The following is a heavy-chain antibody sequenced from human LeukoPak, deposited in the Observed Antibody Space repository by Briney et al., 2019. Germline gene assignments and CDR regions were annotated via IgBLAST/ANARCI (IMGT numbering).Heavy chain of an antibody. V-gene: IGHV3-30-3*01. D-gene: IGHD2-15*01. CDR1: GFTFSSYA. Sequence: GGSLRLSCAASGFTFSSYAMHWVRQAPGKGLEWVAVISYDGSNKYYADSVKGRFTNSRDNSKNTLYLQMNSLRAEDTAVYYCAREGPAATQDYWGQGTLVTVSS. CDR3: AREGPAATQDY. CDR2: ISYDGSNK. J-gene: IGHJ4*02.